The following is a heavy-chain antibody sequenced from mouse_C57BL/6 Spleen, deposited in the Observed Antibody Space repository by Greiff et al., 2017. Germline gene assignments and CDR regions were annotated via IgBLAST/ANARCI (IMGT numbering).Heavy chain of an antibody. J-gene: IGHJ3*01. CDR3: ARDVYDYDEAWFAY. CDR1: GYSFTSYY. V-gene: IGHV1-66*01. CDR2: IYPGSGNT. D-gene: IGHD2-4*01. Sequence: QVQLQQSGPELVKPGASVKISCKASGYSFTSYYIHWVKQRPGQGLEWIGWIYPGSGNTKYNEKFKGKATLTADTSSSTAYMQLSSLTSEDSAVYYCARDVYDYDEAWFAYWGQGTLVTVSA.